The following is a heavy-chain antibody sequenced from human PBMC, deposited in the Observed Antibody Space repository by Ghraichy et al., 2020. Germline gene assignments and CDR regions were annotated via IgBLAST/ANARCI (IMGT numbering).Heavy chain of an antibody. V-gene: IGHV4-39*01. CDR1: GGSISSSSYY. CDR3: ARSYSSGSDALDI. J-gene: IGHJ3*02. CDR2: IYYSGST. Sequence: SETLSLTCTVSGGSISSSSYYWGWIRQPPGKGLEWIGSIYYSGSTYYNPSLKSRVTISVDTSKNQFSLKLSSVTAADTAVYYCARSYSSGSDALDIWGQGTMVTVSS. D-gene: IGHD6-25*01.